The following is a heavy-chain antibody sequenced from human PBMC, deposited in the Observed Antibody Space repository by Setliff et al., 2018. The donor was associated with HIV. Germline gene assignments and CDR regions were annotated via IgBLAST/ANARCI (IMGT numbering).Heavy chain of an antibody. J-gene: IGHJ4*02. CDR2: IIPILGVA. V-gene: IGHV1-69*10. CDR1: GGTFSSYA. CDR3: ARGTYDSDY. Sequence: GASVKVSCKPSGGTFSSYAITWVRQAPGQGLEWMGGIIPILGVANYAQKFQGRVTITADKSTTTAYMELSSLRSEDTAVYYCARGTYDSDYWGQGTLVTVSS. D-gene: IGHD3-22*01.